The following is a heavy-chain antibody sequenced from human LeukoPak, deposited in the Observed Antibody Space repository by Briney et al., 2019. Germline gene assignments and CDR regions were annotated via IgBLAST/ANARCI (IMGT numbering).Heavy chain of an antibody. D-gene: IGHD2-21*02. CDR3: ARGYPVVVTAILQYFDY. CDR2: ISGSGGST. Sequence: PGGSLRLSCAASGFTFSSYAMSWVRQAPGKGLEWVSAISGSGGSTYYADSVKGRFTISRDNSKNTLYLQMNSLRAEDTAVYYCARGYPVVVTAILQYFDYWGQGTLVTVSS. CDR1: GFTFSSYA. V-gene: IGHV3-23*01. J-gene: IGHJ4*02.